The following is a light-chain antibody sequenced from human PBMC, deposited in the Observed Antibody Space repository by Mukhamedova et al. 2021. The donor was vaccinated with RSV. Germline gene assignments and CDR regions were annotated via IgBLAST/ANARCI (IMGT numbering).Light chain of an antibody. V-gene: IGKV3-20*01. J-gene: IGKJ4*01. Sequence: HGEAPRLLIYGASSRATGIPDRFSGRGSGTDFTLTISRLELEDFAGYYCQQYGSSPLTFGGGTKVEIK. CDR3: QQYGSSPLT. CDR2: GAS.